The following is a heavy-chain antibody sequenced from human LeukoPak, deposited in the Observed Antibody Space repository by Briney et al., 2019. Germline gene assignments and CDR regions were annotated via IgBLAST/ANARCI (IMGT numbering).Heavy chain of an antibody. D-gene: IGHD4-17*01. CDR3: ASTEALR. V-gene: IGHV3-74*01. Sequence: PGGSLRLSCAASGFTFSNHWMHWVRQAPGKGLMWVSRINRGGSRTDYADSVKGRFTISRDDAKNTLYLQMNSLRAEDTAVYYCASTEALRWGQGTLVTVSS. CDR1: GFTFSNHW. CDR2: INRGGSRT. J-gene: IGHJ4*02.